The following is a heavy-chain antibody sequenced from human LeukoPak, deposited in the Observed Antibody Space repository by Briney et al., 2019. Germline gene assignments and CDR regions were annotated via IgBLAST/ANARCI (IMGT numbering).Heavy chain of an antibody. CDR2: IYYSGST. V-gene: IGHV4-39*01. Sequence: SETLSLTCTVSGGSISSSSYYWGWIRQPPGKGLEWIGSIYYSGSTYYNPSLKSRVTISVDTSKNQFSLKLSSVTAADTAVYYCARVQSSSWYDYYYMDVWGKGTTVTVSS. J-gene: IGHJ6*03. CDR1: GGSISSSSYY. D-gene: IGHD6-13*01. CDR3: ARVQSSSWYDYYYMDV.